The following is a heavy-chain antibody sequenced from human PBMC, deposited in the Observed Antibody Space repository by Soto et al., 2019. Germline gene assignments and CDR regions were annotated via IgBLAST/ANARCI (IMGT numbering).Heavy chain of an antibody. D-gene: IGHD1-1*01. V-gene: IGHV4-30-4*01. J-gene: IGHJ6*02. CDR1: GDSISSADYY. CDR2: IFYSGTT. CDR3: ARDLWVEPELYYYGMDV. Sequence: QVQLQESGPGLLRSSQSLSLTCTVSGDSISSADYYWSWIRQTPGKGLEWIGHIFYSGTTYYNPSLKSRLTISVDTSKNHFSLRLTSVTAADTAVYYCARDLWVEPELYYYGMDVWGQGTTVTFYS.